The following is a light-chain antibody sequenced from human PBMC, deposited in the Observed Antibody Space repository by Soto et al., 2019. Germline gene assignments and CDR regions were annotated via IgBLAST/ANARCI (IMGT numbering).Light chain of an antibody. V-gene: IGKV2-28*01. CDR1: QSPLHTNGYNY. CDR2: LGS. Sequence: DIVMTQSPLPLPVTPGEPASIPCRSSQSPLHTNGYNYLDWYLQKPGQSPQLLIYLGSNRASGVPDRFSGSGSGTDFTLKISRVEAEDVGVYCCMQTLQTPWTFGQGTKVDIK. CDR3: MQTLQTPWT. J-gene: IGKJ1*01.